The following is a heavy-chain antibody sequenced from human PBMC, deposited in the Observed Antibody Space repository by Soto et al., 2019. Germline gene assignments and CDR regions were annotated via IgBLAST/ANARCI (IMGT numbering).Heavy chain of an antibody. CDR1: GFTFSTSA. V-gene: IGHV3-30-3*01. CDR3: GRDLKKYVDY. D-gene: IGHD2-8*01. Sequence: PDGALRHSCAASGFTFSTSAMHWVRQAPGKGLEWVALISYHGSNKYYGDSVEGRFTISRDNSRSTVFLQMDSLRAEDTAAYYCGRDLKKYVDYGAQGILV. CDR2: ISYHGSNK. J-gene: IGHJ4*02.